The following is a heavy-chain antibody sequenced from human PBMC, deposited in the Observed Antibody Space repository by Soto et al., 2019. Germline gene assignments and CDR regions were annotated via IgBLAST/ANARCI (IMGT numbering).Heavy chain of an antibody. CDR2: IYYSGST. V-gene: IGHV4-31*03. Sequence: SVTLSLTCTVSGGSISSGGYYWSWIRQHPGKGLEWIGYIYYSGSTYYNPSLKSRVTISVDTSKNQFSLKLSSVTAADTAVYYCARDPTALRAFDIWRQGTMVTVSS. CDR3: ARDPTALRAFDI. CDR1: GGSISSGGYY. J-gene: IGHJ3*02. D-gene: IGHD4-17*01.